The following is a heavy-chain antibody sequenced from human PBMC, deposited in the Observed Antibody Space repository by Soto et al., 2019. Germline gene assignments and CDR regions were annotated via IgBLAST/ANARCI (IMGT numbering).Heavy chain of an antibody. V-gene: IGHV3-23*01. CDR2: IGGSAAGS. D-gene: IGHD6-19*01. CDR3: ARGGVIAVAGTHLDY. Sequence: EVQLLESGGNLVQPGGSLKLSCAASGFTFSSYAMSWVRQAPGKGLEWVSGIGGSAAGSNYADSVKGRFTISRDNSRNTVYLQMSSLRAEDTALYYCARGGVIAVAGTHLDYWGQGTLVTVSS. CDR1: GFTFSSYA. J-gene: IGHJ4*02.